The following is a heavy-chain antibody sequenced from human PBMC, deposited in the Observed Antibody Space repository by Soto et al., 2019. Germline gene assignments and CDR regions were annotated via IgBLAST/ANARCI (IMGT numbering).Heavy chain of an antibody. J-gene: IGHJ6*03. V-gene: IGHV3-7*01. CDR2: IKQDGSEK. CDR1: GFTFSSYW. Sequence: GGSLRLSCGASGFTFSSYWMSWVRQAPGKGLEWVANIKQDGSEKYYVDSVKGRFTISRDNAKNSLYLQMNSLRAEGTAVYYCARQVAVTTTAYYYMDVWGKGTTVTVSS. D-gene: IGHD4-17*01. CDR3: ARQVAVTTTAYYYMDV.